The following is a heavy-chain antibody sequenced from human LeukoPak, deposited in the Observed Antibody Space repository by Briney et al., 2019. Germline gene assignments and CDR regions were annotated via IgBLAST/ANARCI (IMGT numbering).Heavy chain of an antibody. V-gene: IGHV1-2*02. D-gene: IGHD3-10*01. CDR2: INPNSGGT. J-gene: IGHJ4*02. CDR1: GYTFTGYY. CDR3: ARDKGWFGELLTSFFDY. Sequence: ASVKVSCKASGYTFTGYYMHWVRQAPGQGLEWMGWINPNSGGTNYAQKFQGRVTMTRDTSISTAYMELSRLRSDDTAVYYCARDKGWFGELLTSFFDYWGQGTLVTVSS.